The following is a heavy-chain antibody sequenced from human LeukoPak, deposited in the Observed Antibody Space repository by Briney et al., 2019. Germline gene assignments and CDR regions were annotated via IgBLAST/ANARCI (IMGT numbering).Heavy chain of an antibody. D-gene: IGHD4-17*01. V-gene: IGHV3-23*01. CDR3: AKDLTVTTEGIDS. Sequence: PGGSLRLSCAASGFTFSSYAMSWVRQAPGKGLEWVSAISGSGGSTYYADSVKGRFTISRDNSKNALYLQMNSLRAEDTAVYYCAKDLTVTTEGIDSWGQGTLVTVSS. J-gene: IGHJ5*01. CDR1: GFTFSSYA. CDR2: ISGSGGST.